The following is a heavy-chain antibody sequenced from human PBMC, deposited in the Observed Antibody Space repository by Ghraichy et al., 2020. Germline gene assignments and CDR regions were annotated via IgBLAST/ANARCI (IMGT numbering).Heavy chain of an antibody. Sequence: KVSCKAAGYTFTGYYMHWVRQAPGQGLEWMGWINPNSGGTNYAQKFQGRVTMTRDTSISTAYMELSRLRSDDTAVYYCARDSIVGALFDYWGQGTLVTVSS. CDR3: ARDSIVGALFDY. V-gene: IGHV1-2*02. D-gene: IGHD3-22*01. CDR2: INPNSGGT. CDR1: GYTFTGYY. J-gene: IGHJ4*02.